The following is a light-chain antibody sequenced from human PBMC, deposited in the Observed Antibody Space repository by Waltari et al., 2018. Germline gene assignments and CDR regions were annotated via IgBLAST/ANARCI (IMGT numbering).Light chain of an antibody. CDR3: QQYGSSVMYT. V-gene: IGKV3-20*01. CDR2: GAS. CDR1: QRLTNND. Sequence: VLTQSPGTLSLSPGESATLSCMASQRLTNNDLACYQQKPGQPPRLLIYGASSRAAGIPDRFSGSGSGTDFTLTISRLDPEDFAIYYCQQYGSSVMYTFGQGTKLEIK. J-gene: IGKJ2*01.